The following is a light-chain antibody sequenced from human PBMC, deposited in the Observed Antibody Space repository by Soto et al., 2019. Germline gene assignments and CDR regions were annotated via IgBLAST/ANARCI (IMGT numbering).Light chain of an antibody. Sequence: EIVLTQSPGTLSLSPGERASLSRRASQSVSGYLAWYQQKPGQAPRLLIYVISKRATGIPARFSGSGSATDFTLTISSLEPEDFAVYYCQHRSSWPITFGQGTRLEI. CDR2: VIS. CDR1: QSVSGY. CDR3: QHRSSWPIT. J-gene: IGKJ5*01. V-gene: IGKV3-11*01.